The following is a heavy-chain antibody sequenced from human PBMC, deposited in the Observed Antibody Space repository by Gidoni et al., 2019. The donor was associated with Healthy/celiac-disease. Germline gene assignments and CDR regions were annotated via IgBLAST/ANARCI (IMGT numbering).Heavy chain of an antibody. J-gene: IGHJ3*02. D-gene: IGHD2-15*01. CDR2: IWYDGSNK. CDR1: GFTFSSSG. CDR3: ARQYCSGGSCYVGDAFDI. Sequence: QVQLVESGGGVVQPGRSLRLSCAASGFTFSSSGMHWVRQAPGKGLEWVAVIWYDGSNKYYADSVKGRFTISRDNSKNTLYLQMNSLRAEDTAVYYCARQYCSGGSCYVGDAFDIWGQGTMVTVSS. V-gene: IGHV3-33*01.